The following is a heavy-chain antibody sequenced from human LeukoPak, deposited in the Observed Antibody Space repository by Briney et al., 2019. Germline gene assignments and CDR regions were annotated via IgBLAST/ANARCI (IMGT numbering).Heavy chain of an antibody. CDR2: INHSGST. J-gene: IGHJ4*02. CDR3: ARGLRLLYY. V-gene: IGHV4-34*01. CDR1: GGSFSGYY. Sequence: TSETLSLTCAVYGGSFSGYYRSWIRQPPGKGLEWIGEINHSGSTNYNPSLKGRVTISVDTSKNQFSLKLSSVTAADTAVYYCARGLRLLYYWGQGTLVTVSS. D-gene: IGHD3-10*01.